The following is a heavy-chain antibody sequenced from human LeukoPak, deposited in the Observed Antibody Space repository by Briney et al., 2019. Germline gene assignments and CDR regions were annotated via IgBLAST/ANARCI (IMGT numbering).Heavy chain of an antibody. CDR3: ARGGYLVWEPFDY. V-gene: IGHV3-7*01. D-gene: IGHD3-22*01. CDR1: GFTFSSYW. Sequence: QPGGSLRLSCAASGFTFSSYWMSWVRQAPGKGLEWVANIKQDGSEKYYVDSVKGRFTISRDNAKNSLYLQMNSLRAEDTAVYYCARGGYLVWEPFDYWGQGTLVTVSS. CDR2: IKQDGSEK. J-gene: IGHJ4*02.